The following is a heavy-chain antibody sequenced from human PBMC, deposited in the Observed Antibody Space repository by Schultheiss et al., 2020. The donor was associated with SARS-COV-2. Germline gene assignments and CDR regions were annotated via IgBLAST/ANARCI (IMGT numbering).Heavy chain of an antibody. Sequence: ASVKVSCKASGYTFTGYYMHWVRQAPGQGLEWMGWINPNSGFTNYPQKFQGRVTMTRDTSISTAYMELSRLRSDDTAVYYCARAGTMVRGVTDFDYWGQGTLVTVSS. CDR3: ARAGTMVRGVTDFDY. CDR2: INPNSGFT. CDR1: GYTFTGYY. D-gene: IGHD3-10*01. V-gene: IGHV1-2*02. J-gene: IGHJ4*02.